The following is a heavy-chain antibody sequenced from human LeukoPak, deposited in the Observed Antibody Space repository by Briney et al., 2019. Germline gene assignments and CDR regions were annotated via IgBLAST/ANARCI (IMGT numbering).Heavy chain of an antibody. J-gene: IGHJ4*02. D-gene: IGHD3-22*01. CDR2: ISSRSIYI. CDR1: GFTFSSYT. CDR3: AKSHYYDISGYSDY. V-gene: IGHV3-21*04. Sequence: PGGSLRLSCAASGFTFSSYTMNWVRQAPGKGLEWVSSISSRSIYIYYADSVKGRFTISRDNAKNSLYLQMNSLRAEDTAVYYCAKSHYYDISGYSDYWGQGTLVTVSS.